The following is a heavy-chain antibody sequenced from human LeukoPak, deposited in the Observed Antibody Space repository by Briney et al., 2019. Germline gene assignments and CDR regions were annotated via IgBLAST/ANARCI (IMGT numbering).Heavy chain of an antibody. CDR2: LNCNSGGT. Sequence: ASVKVSCKASAFTFTDYYMHWVRQAPGHGLEWMGYLNCNSGGTNYAQKFQGRVTMTRDTSISTAYMELSWLRSDDTAVFYCARTQGTSYYDNSGYGAFDIWGQGTMVTVSS. V-gene: IGHV1-2*02. J-gene: IGHJ3*02. D-gene: IGHD3-22*01. CDR1: AFTFTDYY. CDR3: ARTQGTSYYDNSGYGAFDI.